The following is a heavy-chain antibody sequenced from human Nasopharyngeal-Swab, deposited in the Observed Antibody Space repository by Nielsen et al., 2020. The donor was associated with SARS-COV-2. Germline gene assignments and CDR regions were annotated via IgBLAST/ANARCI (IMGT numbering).Heavy chain of an antibody. D-gene: IGHD2-15*01. CDR1: GYTFTRYY. CDR2: INPGGGSA. V-gene: IGHV1-46*01. Sequence: SVKVSCKASGYTFTRYYIHWVRQAPGQGLEWMGIINPGGGSARYSQNFQGRVTMTRDTSTNTVYMELYSLTSEDTAVYYCARGGDPREVVAATDCFDPWGQGTLVTVSS. J-gene: IGHJ5*02. CDR3: ARGGDPREVVAATDCFDP.